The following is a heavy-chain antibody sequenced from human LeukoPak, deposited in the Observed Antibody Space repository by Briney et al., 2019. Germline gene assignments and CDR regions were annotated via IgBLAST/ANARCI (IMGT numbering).Heavy chain of an antibody. J-gene: IGHJ4*02. V-gene: IGHV4-39*01. Sequence: SETLSLTCTVSGGSISSSSYYWGWIRQPPGKGLEWIGSIYYSGSTYYNPSLKSRVTISVDTSKNQFSLKLSSVTAADTAVYYCATLSSGPDYWGQGTLVTVPS. CDR1: GGSISSSSYY. CDR2: IYYSGST. CDR3: ATLSSGPDY. D-gene: IGHD6-19*01.